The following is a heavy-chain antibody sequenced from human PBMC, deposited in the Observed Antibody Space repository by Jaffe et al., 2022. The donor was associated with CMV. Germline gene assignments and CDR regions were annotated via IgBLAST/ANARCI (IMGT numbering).Heavy chain of an antibody. D-gene: IGHD1-1*01. Sequence: EVQLVESGGGLVQPGGSLRLSCAASGFTFSSYEMNWVRQAPGKGLEWVSYISSSGSTIYYADSVKGRFTISRDNAKNSLYLQMNSLRAEDTAVYYCAREAQLEPGAFDIWGQGTMVTVSS. CDR1: GFTFSSYE. CDR3: AREAQLEPGAFDI. V-gene: IGHV3-48*03. CDR2: ISSSGSTI. J-gene: IGHJ3*02.